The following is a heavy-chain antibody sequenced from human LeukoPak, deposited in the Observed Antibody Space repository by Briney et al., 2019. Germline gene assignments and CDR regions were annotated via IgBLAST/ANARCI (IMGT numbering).Heavy chain of an antibody. CDR2: ISGSGGST. CDR1: GFTFSSYA. Sequence: GGSLRLSCAASGFTFSSYAMSWVRQAPGKGLEWVSAISGSGGSTYYADSVKGRFTISRDNSKNTLYLQMNSLRAEDTAVYYCAKDLGEQWLVPVDYWGLGTLVTVSS. V-gene: IGHV3-23*01. J-gene: IGHJ4*02. D-gene: IGHD6-19*01. CDR3: AKDLGEQWLVPVDY.